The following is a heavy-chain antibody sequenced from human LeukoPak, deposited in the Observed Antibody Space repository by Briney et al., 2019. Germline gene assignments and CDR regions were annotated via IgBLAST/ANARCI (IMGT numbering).Heavy chain of an antibody. V-gene: IGHV4-59*01. Sequence: SETLSLTCTVSGGSISSYYWSWIRQPPGKGLEWIGYIYYSGSTNYNPSLKSRVTISVDTSENQFSLKLSSVTAADTAVYYCARDHGGRLDYWGQGTLVTVSS. CDR2: IYYSGST. D-gene: IGHD4-17*01. CDR1: GGSISSYY. CDR3: ARDHGGRLDY. J-gene: IGHJ4*02.